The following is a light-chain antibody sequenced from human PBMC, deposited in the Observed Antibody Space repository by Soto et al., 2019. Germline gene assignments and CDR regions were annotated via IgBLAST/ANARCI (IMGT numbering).Light chain of an antibody. Sequence: DIQMTRSPSSLSASVGDRVTITCRASQRITYWLAWYQQKPGRAPKLLIDDVFNLQSGVPSRFSGSGSGTEFTLTISSLQPDDSATYYCQQYHSFSFTFGQGTKLEIK. CDR2: DVF. CDR1: QRITYW. V-gene: IGKV1-5*01. CDR3: QQYHSFSFT. J-gene: IGKJ2*01.